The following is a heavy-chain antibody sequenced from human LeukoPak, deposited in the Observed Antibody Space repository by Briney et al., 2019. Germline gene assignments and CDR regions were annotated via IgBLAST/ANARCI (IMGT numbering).Heavy chain of an antibody. V-gene: IGHV4-34*01. CDR1: GGSFSGYY. Sequence: SETLSLTCAVYGGSFSGYYWSWIRQPPGKGLEWIGEINHSGSTNYNPSLKSRVTTSVDTSKNQFSLKLSSVTAADTAVYYCARGWPQLDYWGQGTLVTVSS. CDR3: ARGWPQLDY. CDR2: INHSGST. J-gene: IGHJ4*02. D-gene: IGHD2-2*01.